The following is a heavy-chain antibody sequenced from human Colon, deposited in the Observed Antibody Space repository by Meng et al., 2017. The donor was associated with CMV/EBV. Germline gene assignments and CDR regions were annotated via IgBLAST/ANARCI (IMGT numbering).Heavy chain of an antibody. CDR1: GGSLSGYY. V-gene: IGHV4-34*01. Sequence: QGQLQQGGAGLLRPSETLSLTCPVYGGSLSGYYWTWIRQPPGKGLEWIGEIHHSGSTFYNPSLNNRVSISVDTSKNQFSLNLRSVTAADTAVYYCSRGADPYKSGIYWGQGALVTVSS. D-gene: IGHD5-24*01. CDR3: SRGADPYKSGIY. CDR2: IHHSGST. J-gene: IGHJ4*02.